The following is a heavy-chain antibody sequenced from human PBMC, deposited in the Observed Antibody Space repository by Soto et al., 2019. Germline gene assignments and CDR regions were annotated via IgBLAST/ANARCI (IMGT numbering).Heavy chain of an antibody. Sequence: EVPLLESGGGLVQPGGSLRLSCAASGFTFSSYAMSWVRQAPGKGLEWVSAISDSGGSTYYADSVKGRFTISRDNSKNTLYLQMNSLRAEDTAVYYCAKGRRSGSYRSHGFDYWGQGTLVTVSS. V-gene: IGHV3-23*01. CDR2: ISDSGGST. J-gene: IGHJ4*02. D-gene: IGHD1-26*01. CDR1: GFTFSSYA. CDR3: AKGRRSGSYRSHGFDY.